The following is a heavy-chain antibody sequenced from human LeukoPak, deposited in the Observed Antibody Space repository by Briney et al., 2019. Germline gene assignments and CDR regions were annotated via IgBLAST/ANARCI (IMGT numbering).Heavy chain of an antibody. D-gene: IGHD3-10*01. V-gene: IGHV3-48*03. Sequence: GGSLRLSCAASGFTFSSYEMNWVRQAPGKGLEWASYISSSGSTIYYADSVKGRFTISRDNAKNSLYLQMNSLKAEDTAVYYCAKGPRTVRFGDRHKGIFDYWGQGTLVTVSS. CDR1: GFTFSSYE. CDR3: AKGPRTVRFGDRHKGIFDY. J-gene: IGHJ4*02. CDR2: ISSSGSTI.